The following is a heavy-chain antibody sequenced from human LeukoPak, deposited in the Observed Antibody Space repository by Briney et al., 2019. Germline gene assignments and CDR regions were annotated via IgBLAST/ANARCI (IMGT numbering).Heavy chain of an antibody. D-gene: IGHD3-16*01. Sequence: GGSLKISCQGSGSPFTSYWIGWVGQLPGKGLEWMQLIYPGESDTRYSPSCQGQVTISADKSICTAYLQLSGLKASDTALYYCARQGGIYFDYWGQGTLVTVSS. J-gene: IGHJ4*02. CDR3: ARQGGIYFDY. CDR2: IYPGESDT. V-gene: IGHV5-51*01. CDR1: GSPFTSYW.